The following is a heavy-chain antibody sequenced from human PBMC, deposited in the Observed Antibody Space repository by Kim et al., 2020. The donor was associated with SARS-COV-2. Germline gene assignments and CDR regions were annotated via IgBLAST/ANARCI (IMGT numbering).Heavy chain of an antibody. Sequence: NKYYADSVKDRFTIARDNSQNTLSLQMDSLRPEDTAIYYCARENNAFDVWGQGTLVTVSS. J-gene: IGHJ3*01. CDR3: ARENNAFDV. V-gene: IGHV3-30*01. CDR2: NK.